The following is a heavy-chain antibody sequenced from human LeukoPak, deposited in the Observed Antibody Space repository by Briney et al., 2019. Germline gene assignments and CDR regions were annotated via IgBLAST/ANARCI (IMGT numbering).Heavy chain of an antibody. Sequence: PGGSLRLCCAASGFTFSSYAIHRVRQATCHFLVSVSVLSFVGSNKYYADSVKGRFTISRDNSKNTLYLQMNSLRAEDTAVYYCARGHYYGSGSYYSPCWFDPWGQGTLVTVSS. CDR3: ARGHYYGSGSYYSPCWFDP. CDR1: GFTFSSYA. D-gene: IGHD3-10*01. J-gene: IGHJ5*02. CDR2: LSFVGSNK. V-gene: IGHV3-30-3*01.